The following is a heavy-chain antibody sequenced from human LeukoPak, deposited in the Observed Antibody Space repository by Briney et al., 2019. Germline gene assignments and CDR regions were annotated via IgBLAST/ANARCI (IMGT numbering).Heavy chain of an antibody. J-gene: IGHJ4*02. CDR2: ISSSSSYT. D-gene: IGHD3-10*01. CDR3: ASTPPRGGAGSYDY. Sequence: GGPLRLSCAASGFPFSDYYMSWIRQAPGKGLEGVSYISSSSSYTNYADSVKGRFTISRDNAKNSLYLQMDSLRAEDTDVYYCASTPPRGGAGSYDYWGQGTLVTVSS. CDR1: GFPFSDYY. V-gene: IGHV3-11*03.